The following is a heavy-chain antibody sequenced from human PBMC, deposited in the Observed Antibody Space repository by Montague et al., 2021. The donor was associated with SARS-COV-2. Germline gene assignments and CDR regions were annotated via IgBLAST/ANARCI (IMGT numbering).Heavy chain of an antibody. CDR3: ARAESYDSSGCLNDPFDV. D-gene: IGHD3-22*01. J-gene: IGHJ3*01. CDR1: GASINSNRHF. CDR2: IFSSGST. V-gene: IGHV4-39*02. Sequence: SETLSLTCTVSGASINSNRHFWGWIRQAPGKGLEWIGSIFSSGSTYYNPSLKTRVSISVDTSGNRLSLKLTSVTATDTAMYFCARAESYDSSGCLNDPFDVWGQGTMVTVSS.